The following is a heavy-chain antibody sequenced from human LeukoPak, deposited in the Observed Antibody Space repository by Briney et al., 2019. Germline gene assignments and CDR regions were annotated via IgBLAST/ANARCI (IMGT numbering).Heavy chain of an antibody. D-gene: IGHD1-1*01. J-gene: IGHJ6*03. CDR2: IIPIFGTA. CDR3: ARDAPGPRYYFLIGV. V-gene: IGHV1-69*05. CDR1: GYTFTSYD. Sequence: GASVKFSCKASGYTFTSYDINWVRQATGQGLEWMGGIIPIFGTANYAQKFQGRVTITTDESTSTAYMELSSLRSEDTAVYYCARDAPGPRYYFLIGVLGKGATVTGSS.